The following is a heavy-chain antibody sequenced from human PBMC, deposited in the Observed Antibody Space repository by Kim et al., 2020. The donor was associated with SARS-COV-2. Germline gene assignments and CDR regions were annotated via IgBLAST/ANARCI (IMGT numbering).Heavy chain of an antibody. CDR3: AGVKGQRELLIYVTDALEV. J-gene: IGHJ3*01. V-gene: IGHV4-31*03. Sequence: SETLSLTCTVSGGSISSGGYYWSWIRQHPGKGLEWIGYTYYSGTTYYNPSLKSRVTISVDTSKNQFSLKLSSVTAAATAVYYCAGVKGQRELLIYVTDALEVWGQGKMVTVAS. D-gene: IGHD1-26*01. CDR1: GGSISSGGYY. CDR2: TYYSGTT.